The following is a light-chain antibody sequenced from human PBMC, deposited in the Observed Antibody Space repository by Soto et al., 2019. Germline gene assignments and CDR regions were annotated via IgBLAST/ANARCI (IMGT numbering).Light chain of an antibody. Sequence: QSALTQPASVSGSPGQSIAISCTGSSSDVGNYKFVSWYQQQPDKAPKLMIYEGNKRPSGVSNRFSGSQSGNTASLTISGPRGEAGVFFNCSYPAVSFPWFLGGGTKL. CDR2: EGN. V-gene: IGLV2-23*01. CDR3: SYPAVSFPWF. CDR1: SSDVGNYKF. J-gene: IGLJ3*02.